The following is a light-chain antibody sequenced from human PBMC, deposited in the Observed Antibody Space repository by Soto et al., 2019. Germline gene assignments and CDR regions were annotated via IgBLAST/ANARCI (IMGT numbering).Light chain of an antibody. CDR3: QQYGTSPRT. CDR2: GAY. J-gene: IGKJ2*01. CDR1: QSVSSY. Sequence: EHVWTQSPGTLSLAPGERATLSCMASQSVSSYLACYQKKPCQPPRLLIYGAYNMPPGIPDRINGSGSGTDVTLTISGLLPEGYSVYYCQQYGTSPRTFGQGTPVEIK. V-gene: IGKV3-20*01.